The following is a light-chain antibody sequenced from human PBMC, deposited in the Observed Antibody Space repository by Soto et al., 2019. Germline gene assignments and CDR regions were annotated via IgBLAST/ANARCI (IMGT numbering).Light chain of an antibody. Sequence: DIQMTQSPSTLSASVGDRVTITCRASQSVSNWLAWYQQKPGKAPNLLIYDASSLERGVPSRFSGGGSGTEFTLTINSLQPDDFATYYCQQYSVYWTFGQGTKVDIK. V-gene: IGKV1-5*01. CDR3: QQYSVYWT. J-gene: IGKJ1*01. CDR1: QSVSNW. CDR2: DAS.